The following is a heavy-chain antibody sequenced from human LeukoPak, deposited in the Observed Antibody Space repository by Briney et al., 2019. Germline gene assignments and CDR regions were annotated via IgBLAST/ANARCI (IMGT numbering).Heavy chain of an antibody. V-gene: IGHV4-61*02. Sequence: PSQTLSLTCTVSGGSISSGSYYWSWIQQPAGKGLEWIGRIYTSGSTNYNPSLKSRVTISVDTSKNQFSLKLSSVTAADTAVYYCARARGYCSSTSCYTFDYWGQGTLVTVSS. CDR2: IYTSGST. J-gene: IGHJ4*02. D-gene: IGHD2-2*02. CDR3: ARARGYCSSTSCYTFDY. CDR1: GGSISSGSYY.